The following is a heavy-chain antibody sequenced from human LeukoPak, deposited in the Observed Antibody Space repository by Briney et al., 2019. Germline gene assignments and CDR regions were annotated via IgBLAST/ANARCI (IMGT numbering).Heavy chain of an antibody. D-gene: IGHD6-19*01. CDR2: IYYSGST. CDR3: ARLTRPVQWLDH. V-gene: IGHV4-61*05. J-gene: IGHJ4*02. Sequence: SETLSLTCTVSGASISSKYYYWGWIRQPPGKGLEWIGYIYYSGSTNYNPSLKSRVTISVDTSKNQFSLKLSSVTAADTAVYYCARLTRPVQWLDHWGQGTLVTVSS. CDR1: GASISSKYYY.